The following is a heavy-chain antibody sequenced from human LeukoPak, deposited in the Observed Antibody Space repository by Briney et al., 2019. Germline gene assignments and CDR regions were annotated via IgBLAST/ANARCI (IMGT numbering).Heavy chain of an antibody. CDR3: AKISIAICYYFDY. V-gene: IGHV3-23*01. J-gene: IGHJ4*02. Sequence: GGSLRLSCATSGFSSSTYAMSWVRQAPGKGLEWVSLISGSAYSTYYADSVKGRFTISRDNSKNTLYLQMNSLRAEDTAVYYCAKISIAICYYFDYWGQGTLVTVSS. CDR1: GFSSSTYA. CDR2: ISGSAYST. D-gene: IGHD6-6*01.